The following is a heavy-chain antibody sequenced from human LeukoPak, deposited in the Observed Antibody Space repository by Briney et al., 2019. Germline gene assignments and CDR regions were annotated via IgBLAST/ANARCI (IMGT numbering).Heavy chain of an antibody. Sequence: GGSLRLSCAASGFTFDDYTMHWVRQAPGKGLEWVSFITWDGGNTYYADSVKGRFTISRDNAKKSLYLQMDSLRAEDTAVYYCVPLCGGSCYRFDYWGQGTLVTVSS. J-gene: IGHJ4*02. V-gene: IGHV3-43*01. D-gene: IGHD2-15*01. CDR2: ITWDGGNT. CDR3: VPLCGGSCYRFDY. CDR1: GFTFDDYT.